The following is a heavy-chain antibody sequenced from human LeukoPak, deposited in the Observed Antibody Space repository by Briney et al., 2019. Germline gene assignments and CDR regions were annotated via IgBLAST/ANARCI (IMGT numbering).Heavy chain of an antibody. CDR2: IIPIFGTA. Sequence: SVKVSCKASGGTFSSYAISWVRQAPGQGLEWMGGIIPIFGTANYAQKFQGRVTITADESTSTAYMELSSLRSEDTAVYYCATLAAPYYYYMDVWGKGTTVTISS. V-gene: IGHV1-69*13. J-gene: IGHJ6*03. D-gene: IGHD2-15*01. CDR1: GGTFSSYA. CDR3: ATLAAPYYYYMDV.